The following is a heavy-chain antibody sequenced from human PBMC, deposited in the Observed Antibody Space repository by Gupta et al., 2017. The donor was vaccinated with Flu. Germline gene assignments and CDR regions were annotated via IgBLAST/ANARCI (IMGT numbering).Heavy chain of an antibody. J-gene: IGHJ4*02. CDR2: VRGGGCNT. CDR3: ARQTGIVMTPVFFDT. V-gene: IGHV3-23*01. Sequence: QGMGWGCEAPGKGQGWVSSVRGGGCNTYNPDSVKGRCSITRDNDKSTLYLQMGGRRADDTAVYYCARQTGIVMTPVFFDTWGQGTVVTVSS. CDR1: QG. D-gene: IGHD4-17*01.